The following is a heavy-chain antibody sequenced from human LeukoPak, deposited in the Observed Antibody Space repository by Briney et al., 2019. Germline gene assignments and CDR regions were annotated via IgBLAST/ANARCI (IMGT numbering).Heavy chain of an antibody. V-gene: IGHV1-2*06. J-gene: IGHJ4*02. Sequence: GASVKVSCKASGYTFTGYYMHWVRQAPGQGLEWMGRINPNSGGTNYAQKFQGRVTMTRDTSICTAYMELSRLRSDDTAVYYCATMTTVTTEVYWGQGTLVTVSS. D-gene: IGHD4-17*01. CDR3: ATMTTVTTEVY. CDR2: INPNSGGT. CDR1: GYTFTGYY.